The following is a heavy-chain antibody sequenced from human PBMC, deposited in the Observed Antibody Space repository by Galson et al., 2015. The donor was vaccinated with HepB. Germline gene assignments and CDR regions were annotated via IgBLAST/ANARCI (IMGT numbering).Heavy chain of an antibody. V-gene: IGHV3-23*01. D-gene: IGHD1-1*01. CDR1: GFTFSRLG. CDR3: AKGTTDIGY. Sequence: SLRLSCAASGFTFSRLGMTWVRQAPGKGLECVSAIGVRGTTDYSDSVKGRFIISRDNSKNMLYLQMNNLRAEDTAVYYCAKGTTDIGYWGQGTLVTVSS. J-gene: IGHJ4*02. CDR2: IGVRGTT.